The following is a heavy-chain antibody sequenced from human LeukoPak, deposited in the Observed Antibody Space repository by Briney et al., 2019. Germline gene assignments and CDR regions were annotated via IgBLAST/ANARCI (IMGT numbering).Heavy chain of an antibody. CDR2: FYYSGST. Sequence: PSETLSLSCTVSGVSISIHYLSWIRQPPGKGLEWVGYFYYSGSTNYNPSFQSRVTISVDTTKNHYSLELTSVTAANTAVYYCTRLLDNDSSGYPDTFDMWGQGTMVTVSS. CDR1: GVSISIHY. CDR3: TRLLDNDSSGYPDTFDM. D-gene: IGHD3-22*01. V-gene: IGHV4-59*11. J-gene: IGHJ3*02.